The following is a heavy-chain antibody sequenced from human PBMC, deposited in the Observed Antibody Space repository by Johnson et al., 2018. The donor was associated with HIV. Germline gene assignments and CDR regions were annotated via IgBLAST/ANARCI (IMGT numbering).Heavy chain of an antibody. CDR1: GFTFSSYG. V-gene: IGHV3-NL1*01. CDR2: IYSGGST. CDR3: ARVLVRGPDPGYAFDI. Sequence: QEKLVESGGGVVQPGRSLRLSCAASGFTFSSYGMHWVRQAPGKGLEWVSVIYSGGSTYYADSVKGRFTISRDNSKNTLYLQMNSLRAEDTAVYYCARVLVRGPDPGYAFDIGGQGTMVTVSS. J-gene: IGHJ3*02. D-gene: IGHD3-10*01.